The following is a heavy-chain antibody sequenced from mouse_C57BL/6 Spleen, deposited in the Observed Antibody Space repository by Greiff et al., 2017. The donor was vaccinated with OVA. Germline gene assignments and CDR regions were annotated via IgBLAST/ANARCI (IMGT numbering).Heavy chain of an antibody. CDR1: GFTFSDYG. J-gene: IGHJ1*03. Sequence: EVMLVESGGGLVKPGGSLKLSCAASGFTFSDYGMHWVRKAPEKGLEWVAYISSGSSTIYYADTVKGRFTISRDNAKNTLFLQMTSLRSEDTAMYYCANTYDGYSRWYFDVWGTGTTVTVSS. CDR3: ANTYDGYSRWYFDV. CDR2: ISSGSSTI. D-gene: IGHD2-3*01. V-gene: IGHV5-17*01.